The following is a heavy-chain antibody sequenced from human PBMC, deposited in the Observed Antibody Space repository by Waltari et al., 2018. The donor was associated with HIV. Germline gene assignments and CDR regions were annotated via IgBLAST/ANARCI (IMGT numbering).Heavy chain of an antibody. D-gene: IGHD1-26*01. V-gene: IGHV4-38-2*01. J-gene: IGHJ4*02. CDR2: IYHSGST. CDR1: GYSISSGYY. Sequence: QVQLQESGPGLVKPSETLSLTCAVSGYSISSGYYWGWIRQPPGKGLEWSGRIYHSGSTYCTPSLKSRFTISVDTSKNHFSLKLSSVTAADTAVYYCARVYGYSGSYPGAPDDYWGQGTLVTVSS. CDR3: ARVYGYSGSYPGAPDDY.